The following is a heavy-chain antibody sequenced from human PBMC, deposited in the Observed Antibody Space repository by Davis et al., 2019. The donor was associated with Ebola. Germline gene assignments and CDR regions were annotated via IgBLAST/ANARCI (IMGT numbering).Heavy chain of an antibody. V-gene: IGHV5-51*01. CDR1: GYSFTSYW. J-gene: IGHJ4*02. Sequence: GESLKISCKGSGYSFTSYWIGWVRQMHGKGLVWMGNIYPGDSDTRYSPSFQGQVTISADKPISTAYLQWSSLKASDTAMYYCARRISAYTSSGYYSYYFDYWGQGTLVTVSS. D-gene: IGHD3-22*01. CDR2: IYPGDSDT. CDR3: ARRISAYTSSGYYSYYFDY.